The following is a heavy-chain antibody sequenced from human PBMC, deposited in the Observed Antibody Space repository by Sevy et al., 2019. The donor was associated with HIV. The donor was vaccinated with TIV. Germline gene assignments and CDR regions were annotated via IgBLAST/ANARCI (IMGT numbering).Heavy chain of an antibody. Sequence: GGSLRLSRAVSGFTFSNAWMNWVRQAPGTGLQWVGLIKSKIDGETTDYVAPVKGRFTISRDDSTNTLYLQMNSLKTEDTGVYYCATAPGYYDSAPFDYWGPGTLVTVSS. V-gene: IGHV3-15*01. J-gene: IGHJ4*02. CDR2: IKSKIDGETT. D-gene: IGHD3-22*01. CDR3: ATAPGYYDSAPFDY. CDR1: GFTFSNAW.